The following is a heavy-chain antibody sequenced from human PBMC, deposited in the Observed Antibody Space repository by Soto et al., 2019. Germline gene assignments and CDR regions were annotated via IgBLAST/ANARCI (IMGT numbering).Heavy chain of an antibody. J-gene: IGHJ6*02. V-gene: IGHV3-49*04. D-gene: IGHD2-2*01. CDR1: GFTFGDYA. CDR3: TRPGYCSSTSCYSYYYYGMDV. CDR2: IRSKAYGGTT. Sequence: GGSLRLSCTASGFTFGDYAMSWVRQAPGKGLEWVGFIRSKAYGGTTEYAASVKGRFTISRDDSKSIAYLQMNSLKTEDTAVYYCTRPGYCSSTSCYSYYYYGMDVWGQGXTVTVSS.